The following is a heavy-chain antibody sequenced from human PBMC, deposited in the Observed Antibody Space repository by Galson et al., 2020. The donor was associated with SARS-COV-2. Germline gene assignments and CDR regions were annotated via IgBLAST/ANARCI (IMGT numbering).Heavy chain of an antibody. V-gene: IGHV4-4*07. CDR2: IYTSGSS. CDR3: ARDRGATLAVDY. CDR1: GDSISTYY. D-gene: IGHD1-26*01. J-gene: IGHJ4*02. Sequence: ETSETLSLTCTVSGDSISTYYWTWIRQPAGKGLEWIGRIYTSGSSNYNPSLKSRVTMSVDTSKNQFSLRLRSVTAADTAVYYCARDRGATLAVDYWGQGTLVTVSS.